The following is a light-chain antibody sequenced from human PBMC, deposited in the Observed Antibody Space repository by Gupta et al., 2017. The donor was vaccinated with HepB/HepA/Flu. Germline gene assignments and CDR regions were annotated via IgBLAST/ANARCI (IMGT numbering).Light chain of an antibody. CDR3: QAWDSSTYV. CDR2: QDS. J-gene: IGLJ1*01. CDR1: KLGDKY. V-gene: IGLV3-1*01. Sequence: SGDKLGDKYACWYQQKPGQSPVLVIYQDSKRPSGIPERFSGSNSGNTDTLTISGTQAMDEADYYCQAWDSSTYVFGTGTKVTVL.